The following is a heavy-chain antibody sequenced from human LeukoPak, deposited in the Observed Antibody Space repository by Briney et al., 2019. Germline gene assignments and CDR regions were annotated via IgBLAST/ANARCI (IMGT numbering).Heavy chain of an antibody. CDR2: IYYSGST. CDR1: GGPISSGGYY. J-gene: IGHJ3*02. CDR3: ASSLRALLAFDI. Sequence: SETLSLTCTVSGGPISSGGYYWSWIRQHPGEGLEWIGYIYYSGSTYYNPSLKSRVTISVDTSKNQFSLKLSSVTAADTAVYYCASSLRALLAFDIWGQGTMVTVSS. V-gene: IGHV4-31*03.